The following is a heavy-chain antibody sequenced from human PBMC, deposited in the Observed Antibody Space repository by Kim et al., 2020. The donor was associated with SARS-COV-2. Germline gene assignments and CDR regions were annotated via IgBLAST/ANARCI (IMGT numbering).Heavy chain of an antibody. CDR3: ARGDFGELNY. CDR1: GGSVSSSYY. J-gene: IGHJ4*02. Sequence: SETLSLTCTVYGGSVSSSYYWTWIRQPPGKGLEWIGFIYFSGSTNYNPSLKSRVTISVDTSKNQFSLKLNFVTAADTAVYYCARGDFGELNYWGQGTLVT. D-gene: IGHD3-10*01. V-gene: IGHV4-61*01. CDR2: IYFSGST.